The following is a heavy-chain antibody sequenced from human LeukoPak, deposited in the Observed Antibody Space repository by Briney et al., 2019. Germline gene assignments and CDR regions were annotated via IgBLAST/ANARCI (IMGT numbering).Heavy chain of an antibody. CDR2: INWDAGSP. V-gene: IGHV3-20*03. CDR1: GFTVADYA. CDR3: ARGNGYNWNYYYDY. D-gene: IGHD1-7*01. Sequence: GGSLRLVYAASGFTVADYAISWARQAPGRGLEWASCINWDAGSPEYVDSVRGRFTISRDNAKNSLYLQMNSLRAEDSGFYYCARGNGYNWNYYYDYWGQGTLVTVSS. J-gene: IGHJ4*02.